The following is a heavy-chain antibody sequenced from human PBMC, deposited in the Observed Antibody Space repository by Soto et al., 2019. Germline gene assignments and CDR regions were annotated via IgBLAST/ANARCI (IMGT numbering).Heavy chain of an antibody. Sequence: GGSLRLSCAASGFTFSSYSMNWVRQAPGKGLEWVSSISSSSSYIYYADSVKGRFTISRDNAKNSLYLQMNSMRAEDTAVYYCMRGIDFRSGYYTAYYYGMEVWGQGTTVTISS. CDR1: GFTFSSYS. J-gene: IGHJ6*02. CDR3: MRGIDFRSGYYTAYYYGMEV. CDR2: ISSSSSYI. D-gene: IGHD3-3*01. V-gene: IGHV3-21*01.